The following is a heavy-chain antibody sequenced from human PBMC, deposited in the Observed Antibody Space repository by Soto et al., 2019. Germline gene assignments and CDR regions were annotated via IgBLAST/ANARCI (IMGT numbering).Heavy chain of an antibody. D-gene: IGHD3-9*01. Sequence: GGSLRLSCAASGFTVSSNYMSWVRQAPGKGLEWVSVIYSGGSTYYADSVKGRFTISRDNSKNTLYLQMNSLRAEDTAVYYCARASPSYDILTGYYGPYSDYWGQGTLVTVSS. CDR2: IYSGGST. CDR3: ARASPSYDILTGYYGPYSDY. V-gene: IGHV3-53*01. J-gene: IGHJ4*02. CDR1: GFTVSSNY.